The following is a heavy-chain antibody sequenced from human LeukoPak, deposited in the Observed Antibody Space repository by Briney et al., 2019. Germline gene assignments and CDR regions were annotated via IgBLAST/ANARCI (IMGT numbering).Heavy chain of an antibody. V-gene: IGHV1-24*01. CDR3: AMSVEMAAIPSFDY. D-gene: IGHD5-24*01. Sequence: ASVKVSCKVSGYTLTELSMHWVRQAPGKGLEWMGGFDPEDGETIYAQKFQGRVTMTEDTSTDTAYMEMSGLRSEDTAMYYCAMSVEMAAIPSFDYWGQGTLVTVSS. CDR1: GYTLTELS. J-gene: IGHJ4*02. CDR2: FDPEDGET.